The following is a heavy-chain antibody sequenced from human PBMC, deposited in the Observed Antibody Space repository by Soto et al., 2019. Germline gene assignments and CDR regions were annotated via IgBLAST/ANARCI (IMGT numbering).Heavy chain of an antibody. Sequence: SVKVSCKASGGTFSSYAISWVRQAPGQGLERMGGIIPIFGTANYAQKFQGRVTITADKSTSTAYMELSSLRSEDTAVYYCARDRFKGVGHYDSSGSYHNWFDPWGQGTLVTVSS. CDR3: ARDRFKGVGHYDSSGSYHNWFDP. J-gene: IGHJ5*02. D-gene: IGHD3-22*01. CDR2: IIPIFGTA. CDR1: GGTFSSYA. V-gene: IGHV1-69*06.